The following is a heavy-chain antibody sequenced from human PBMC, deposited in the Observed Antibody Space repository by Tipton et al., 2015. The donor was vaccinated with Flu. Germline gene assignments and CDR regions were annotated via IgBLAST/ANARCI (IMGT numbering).Heavy chain of an antibody. V-gene: IGHV4-59*01. CDR3: ARGWATEYCQH. CDR1: GGSISSYY. D-gene: IGHD5-12*01. J-gene: IGHJ1*01. Sequence: TLSLTCTVSGGSISSYYWSWIRQPPGKGLEWIGYIYYSGSTNYNPSLKSRVTISVDTSKNQFSLKLSSVTAADTAVYYCARGWATEYCQHWGQGTLVTVSS. CDR2: IYYSGST.